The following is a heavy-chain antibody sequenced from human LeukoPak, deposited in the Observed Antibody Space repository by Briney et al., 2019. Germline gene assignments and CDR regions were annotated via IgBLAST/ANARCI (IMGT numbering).Heavy chain of an antibody. CDR3: AKARYSGYDPYFDY. CDR2: ISGSGGST. Sequence: GGSLRLSCTPSGFTFGDYAMSWVRQAPGKGLEWVSAISGSGGSTYYADSVKGRFTISRDNSKNTLYLQMNSLRAEDTAVYYCAKARYSGYDPYFDYWGQGTLVTVSS. J-gene: IGHJ4*02. V-gene: IGHV3-23*01. CDR1: GFTFGDYA. D-gene: IGHD5-12*01.